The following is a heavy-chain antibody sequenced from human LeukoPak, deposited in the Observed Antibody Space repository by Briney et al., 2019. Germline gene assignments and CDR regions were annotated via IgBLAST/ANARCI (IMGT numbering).Heavy chain of an antibody. CDR2: INGNSGGT. J-gene: IGHJ4*02. CDR3: ARETSSSWFDY. CDR1: GYTFTAHY. Sequence: GASVKVSCKASGYTFTAHYLHWVRQAPGQGLEWMGWINGNSGGTHIAQKFQGWVTMTRDTSIRTAYMELRRLTSGDTAVYFCARETSSSWFDYWGQGTLVTVSS. V-gene: IGHV1-2*04. D-gene: IGHD2-2*01.